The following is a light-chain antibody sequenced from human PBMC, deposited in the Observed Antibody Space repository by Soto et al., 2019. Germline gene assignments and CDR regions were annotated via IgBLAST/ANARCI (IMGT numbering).Light chain of an antibody. CDR1: NSNIGTNF. CDR2: SNN. CDR3: DACDYTVTSPVWV. V-gene: IGLV1-47*02. J-gene: IGLJ3*02. Sequence: QSVLTQPPSVSGTPGQRITISCSGTNSNIGTNFVYWYQQLPGTAPKLLIYSNNQQPSGVPDRFFASKSGTSATLAISPLRSDDEAHYYCDACDYTVTSPVWVFGGGTKLTVL.